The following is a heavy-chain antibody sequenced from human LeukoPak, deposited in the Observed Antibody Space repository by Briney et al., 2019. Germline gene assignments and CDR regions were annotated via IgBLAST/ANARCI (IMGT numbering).Heavy chain of an antibody. CDR1: GFTFSSYV. Sequence: GGCLRLSCAGSGFTFSSYVMSWVRQAPGKGLEWVSSIDIASGSGFMYYADSVRGRFTISRDDAKNSLFLQMNSLSPEDTAVYYCARHLTNTNGYNWGPYHFYGMDVWGQGTTVTVSS. CDR2: IDIASGSGFM. D-gene: IGHD5-24*01. CDR3: ARHLTNTNGYNWGPYHFYGMDV. V-gene: IGHV3-21*01. J-gene: IGHJ6*02.